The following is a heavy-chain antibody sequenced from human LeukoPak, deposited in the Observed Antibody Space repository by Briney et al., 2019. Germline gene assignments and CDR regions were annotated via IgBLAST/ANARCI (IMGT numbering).Heavy chain of an antibody. Sequence: GGSLRLSCAASGFAFSSYALSWVRQAPGMGLEWVSSIRVDGHNTYYADSVKGRFTISRDNPKNTLFLQMDSLRAEDTAVYYCASTVSYCGINCYSYFDYWGQGTLVTVSS. CDR1: GFAFSSYA. J-gene: IGHJ4*02. V-gene: IGHV3-23*01. CDR3: ASTVSYCGINCYSYFDY. CDR2: IRVDGHNT. D-gene: IGHD2-21*01.